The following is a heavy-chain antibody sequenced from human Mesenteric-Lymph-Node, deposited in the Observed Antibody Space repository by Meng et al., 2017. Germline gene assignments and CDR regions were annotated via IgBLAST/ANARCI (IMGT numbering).Heavy chain of an antibody. J-gene: IGHJ4*02. CDR1: GFTFSSYA. V-gene: IGHV3-7*01. CDR2: IRQDGSEK. D-gene: IGHD3-9*01. Sequence: GGSLRLSCAASGFTFSSYAMSWVRQAPGKGLEWVANIRQDGSEKYYVDSVKGRFTISRDNAKNSLYLQMNSLRAEDTAVYYCARGDILTGLVDYWGQGNRVT. CDR3: ARGDILTGLVDY.